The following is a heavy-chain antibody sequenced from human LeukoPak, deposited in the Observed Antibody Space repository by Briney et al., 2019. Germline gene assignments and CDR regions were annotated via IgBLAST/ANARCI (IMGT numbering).Heavy chain of an antibody. D-gene: IGHD2-2*02. CDR1: GFSFSSYE. CDR3: ARDHNGPYTFDY. J-gene: IGHJ4*02. Sequence: GRSLRLSCAASGFSFSSYEMNWVRQAPGKGLERVSYISSSGSSIYYADSVKGRFSISRDNAKNSLSLQMNSLRVEDTAVYYCARDHNGPYTFDYWGQGTLVTVSS. V-gene: IGHV3-48*03. CDR2: ISSSGSSI.